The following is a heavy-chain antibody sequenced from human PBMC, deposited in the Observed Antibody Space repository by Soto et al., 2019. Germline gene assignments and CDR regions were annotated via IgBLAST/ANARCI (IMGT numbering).Heavy chain of an antibody. V-gene: IGHV3-33*01. J-gene: IGHJ6*02. CDR2: IWYDGSNK. Sequence: GGSLRLSCAASGFTFSSYGMHWVRQAPGKGLEWVAVIWYDGSNKYYADSVKGRLTISRDNSKNTLYLQMNSLRAEDKAVYYCARDAYGDYGYYYYGMDVWGHGTTVTVSS. CDR1: GFTFSSYG. D-gene: IGHD4-17*01. CDR3: ARDAYGDYGYYYYGMDV.